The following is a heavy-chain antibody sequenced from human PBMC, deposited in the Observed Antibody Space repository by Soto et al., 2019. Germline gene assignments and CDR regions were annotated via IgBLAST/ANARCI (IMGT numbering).Heavy chain of an antibody. CDR2: ISAHNDNT. Sequence: QVHLVQSGAEVKKPRASVKVSCKCSGYTFTSYGITWVRQAPGQGLEWMGWISAHNDNTDYAQKLQGRVTVTRDTSTSTAYMELRSLRSDATAVYYCARGRYGDYWGQGALVTVSS. CDR1: GYTFTSYG. CDR3: ARGRYGDY. D-gene: IGHD1-1*01. J-gene: IGHJ4*02. V-gene: IGHV1-18*01.